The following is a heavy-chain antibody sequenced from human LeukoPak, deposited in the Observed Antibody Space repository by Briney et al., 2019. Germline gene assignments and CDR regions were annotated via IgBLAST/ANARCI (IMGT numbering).Heavy chain of an antibody. D-gene: IGHD6-6*01. Sequence: GGSLRLSCAASGFTFNTYWMSWVRQAPGKGLEWVSAISGSGGSTYYADSVKGRFTISRDNSKNTLYLQMNSLRAEDTAVYYCAKDRIAARLLDYWGQGTLVTVSS. CDR3: AKDRIAARLLDY. CDR1: GFTFNTYW. CDR2: ISGSGGST. J-gene: IGHJ4*02. V-gene: IGHV3-23*01.